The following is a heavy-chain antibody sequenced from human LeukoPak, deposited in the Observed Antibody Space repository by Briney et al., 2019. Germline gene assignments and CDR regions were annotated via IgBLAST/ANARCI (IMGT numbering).Heavy chain of an antibody. CDR2: IRSKANSYAT. V-gene: IGHV3-73*01. CDR3: TRRIAVAGDNWFDP. D-gene: IGHD6-19*01. J-gene: IGHJ5*02. CDR1: GFTFSGSA. Sequence: GGSLRLSCAASGFTFSGSAMHWVRQASGKGLEWVGRIRSKANSYATAYAASVKGSFTISRDDSKTTAYLQMNSLKTEDTAVYCCTRRIAVAGDNWFDPWGQGTLVTVSS.